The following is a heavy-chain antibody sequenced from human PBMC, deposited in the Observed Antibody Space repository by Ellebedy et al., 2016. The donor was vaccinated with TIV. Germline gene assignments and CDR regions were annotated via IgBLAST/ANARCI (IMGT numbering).Heavy chain of an antibody. J-gene: IGHJ4*02. CDR2: ITGGGDNT. D-gene: IGHD4-17*01. CDR1: GFTYNQYG. CDR3: AKDLYGDYVVDY. Sequence: PGGSLRLSCSASGFTYNQYGMHWVRQAPGKGLEWVSTITGGGDNTYYADSVKGRFTISRDNSKNTLYLQMNSLRAADTAVYYCAKDLYGDYVVDYWGQGTLVTVSS. V-gene: IGHV3-23*01.